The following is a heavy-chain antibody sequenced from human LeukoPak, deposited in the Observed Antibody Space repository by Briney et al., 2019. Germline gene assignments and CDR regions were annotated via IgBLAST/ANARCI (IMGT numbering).Heavy chain of an antibody. J-gene: IGHJ4*02. D-gene: IGHD3-10*01. CDR2: MNPNSGNT. Sequence: GASVTVSCKASGYTLTSYDINWVRQATGQGLEWMGWMNPNSGNTGYAQKFQGRVTMTRNTSISTAYMELSSLRSEDTAVYYCARSGGGQGDFDYWGQGTLVTVSS. CDR3: ARSGGGQGDFDY. V-gene: IGHV1-8*01. CDR1: GYTLTSYD.